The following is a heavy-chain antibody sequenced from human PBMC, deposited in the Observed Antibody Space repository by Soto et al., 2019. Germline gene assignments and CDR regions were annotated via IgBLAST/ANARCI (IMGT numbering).Heavy chain of an antibody. J-gene: IGHJ3*02. CDR2: IGGSGVST. CDR3: ARDHNWEYDAFDI. D-gene: IGHD1-20*01. V-gene: IGHV3-23*01. Sequence: GGSLRLSCAASGFTFSSYAMNWVRQAPGKGLEWVSTIGGSGVSTYFADSVKGRFTISRDNSKNTLYLQMNSLTAEDTAVYYCARDHNWEYDAFDIWGQGTMVTVSS. CDR1: GFTFSSYA.